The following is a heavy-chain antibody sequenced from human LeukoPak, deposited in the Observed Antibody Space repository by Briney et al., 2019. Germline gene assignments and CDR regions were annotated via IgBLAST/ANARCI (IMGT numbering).Heavy chain of an antibody. D-gene: IGHD6-19*01. V-gene: IGHV3-23*01. CDR2: ITGSGGYT. J-gene: IGHJ4*02. Sequence: GGSLRLSCAASGFTFSSYAMVWVRQTPGRGLEWISAITGSGGYTYYTDSVKGRFTISRDNSKSTLHLQMNSLSVDDTAVYFCAKAPLGPCSGPSCYPLDYWGQGTLVTVSS. CDR1: GFTFSSYA. CDR3: AKAPLGPCSGPSCYPLDY.